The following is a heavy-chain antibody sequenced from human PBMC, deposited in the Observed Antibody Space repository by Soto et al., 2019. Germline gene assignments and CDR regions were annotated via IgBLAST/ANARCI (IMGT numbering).Heavy chain of an antibody. D-gene: IGHD6-13*01. CDR1: GFTFSSYW. V-gene: IGHV3-7*03. CDR3: ARGGIAATGTGIFDY. J-gene: IGHJ4*02. CDR2: IKQDGSEK. Sequence: GSLRLSCAASGFTFSSYWMSWVRQAPGKGLEWVANIKQDGSEKYYVDSVKGRFTISRDNAKNSLYLQMNSLRAEDTAVYYCARGGIAATGTGIFDYWGQGTLVTVSS.